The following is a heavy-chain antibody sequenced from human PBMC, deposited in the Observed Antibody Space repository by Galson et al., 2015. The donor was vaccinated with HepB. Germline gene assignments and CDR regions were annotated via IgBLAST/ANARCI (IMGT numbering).Heavy chain of an antibody. CDR2: IIPILGIA. J-gene: IGHJ4*02. CDR1: GGTFSSYT. CDR3: ARALYCGGDCYFTLPDY. D-gene: IGHD2-21*02. V-gene: IGHV1-69*02. Sequence: SVKVSCKASGGTFSSYTISWVRQAPGQGLEWMGRIIPILGIANYAQKFQGRVTITADKSTSTAYMELSSLRSEDTAVYYCARALYCGGDCYFTLPDYWGQGTLVTVSS.